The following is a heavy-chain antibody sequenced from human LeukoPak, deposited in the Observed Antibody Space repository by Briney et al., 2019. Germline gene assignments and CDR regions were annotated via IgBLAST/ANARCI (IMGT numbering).Heavy chain of an antibody. CDR2: IIPIFGTA. CDR1: GGTFSSYA. V-gene: IGHV1-69*05. J-gene: IGHJ4*02. CDR3: ARDRYDSSGYYPRPGDY. Sequence: SVKVSCKASGGTFSSYAISWVRQAPGQGLEWMGRIIPIFGTANYAQKFQGRVTITTDESTSTTYMELSSLRSEDTAVYYCARDRYDSSGYYPRPGDYWGQGTLVTVSS. D-gene: IGHD3-22*01.